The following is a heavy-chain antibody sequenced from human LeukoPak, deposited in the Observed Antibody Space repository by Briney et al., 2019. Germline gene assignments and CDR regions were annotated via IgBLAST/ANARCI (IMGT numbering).Heavy chain of an antibody. D-gene: IGHD2-2*01. J-gene: IGHJ4*02. CDR1: GFSLTTSGVG. CDR2: IYWDDDK. CDR3: AHSKRHFSSPSLDY. Sequence: SGPTLVNPTQTLTLTRTFSGFSLTTSGVGVGWIRQPPGKALEWLALIYWDDDKRYSPSLKTRLTITKDTSKNQVVLTVTNMDPVDTATYYCAHSKRHFSSPSLDYWGQGTLVTVSS. V-gene: IGHV2-5*02.